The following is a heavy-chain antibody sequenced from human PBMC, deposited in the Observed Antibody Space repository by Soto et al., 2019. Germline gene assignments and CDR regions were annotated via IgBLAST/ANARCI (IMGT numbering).Heavy chain of an antibody. Sequence: QVQLVQSGAEVKKPGSSVKVSCKASGGTFSSYAISWVRQAPGQGLEWMGGIIPIFGTANYAQKFQGRVTITADETTSTADMELSSLRSEDTAVYYGARVGDCRGGSGYSGNWGQGTLVTVSS. CDR2: IIPIFGTA. D-gene: IGHD2-15*01. CDR3: ARVGDCRGGSGYSGN. CDR1: GGTFSSYA. J-gene: IGHJ4*02. V-gene: IGHV1-69*12.